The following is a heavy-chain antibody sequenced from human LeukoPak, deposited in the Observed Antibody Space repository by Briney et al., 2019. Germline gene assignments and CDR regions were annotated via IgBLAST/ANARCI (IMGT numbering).Heavy chain of an antibody. Sequence: PGGSLRLSCAASGFTFSSYWMSWVRQAPGKGLEWVANIKQDGSEKYYVDSVKGRFTISRDNSKNTLYLQMNSLRAEDTAVYYCARARELYYDSSGYYSAFDIWGQGTMVTVSS. J-gene: IGHJ3*02. V-gene: IGHV3-7*01. CDR3: ARARELYYDSSGYYSAFDI. D-gene: IGHD3-22*01. CDR2: IKQDGSEK. CDR1: GFTFSSYW.